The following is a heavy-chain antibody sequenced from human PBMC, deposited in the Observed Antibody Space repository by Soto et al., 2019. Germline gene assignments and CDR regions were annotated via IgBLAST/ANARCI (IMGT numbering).Heavy chain of an antibody. CDR2: IYYSGST. CDR1: GGSISSSSYY. CDR3: ARRGRGSSTTHPGGYYYYMDV. J-gene: IGHJ6*03. Sequence: PSETLSLTCTVSGGSISSSSYYWCWICQPTGQGLEWIGSIYYSGSTYYNPSLKSRVTISVDTSKNQFSLKLSSVTAADTAVYYCARRGRGSSTTHPGGYYYYMDVWGKGTTVTVSS. V-gene: IGHV4-39*01. D-gene: IGHD2-2*01.